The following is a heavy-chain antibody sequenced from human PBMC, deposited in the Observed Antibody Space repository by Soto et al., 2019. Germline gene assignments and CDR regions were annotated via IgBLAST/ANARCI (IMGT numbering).Heavy chain of an antibody. CDR3: ASLEGLATISYYFDF. Sequence: QLQLQESGPGLVKPSETLSLSCSVSDDSINSVKYYWGWIRQPPGKGIEWIGSIYYRGNAYHNPSLHTRVTISRDTSKSQFSLKLNSVTAAGSAVYFCASLEGLATISYYFDFWGPGALVTVSS. V-gene: IGHV4-39*01. D-gene: IGHD1-1*01. CDR2: IYYRGNA. J-gene: IGHJ4*02. CDR1: DDSINSVKYY.